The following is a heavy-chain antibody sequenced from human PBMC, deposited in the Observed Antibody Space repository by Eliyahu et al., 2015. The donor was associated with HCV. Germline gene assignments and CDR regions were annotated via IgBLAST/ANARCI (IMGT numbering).Heavy chain of an antibody. J-gene: IGHJ3*02. CDR1: GGSLSSGGYF. V-gene: IGHV4-31*03. CDR2: MYXXXXT. CDR3: AKLGYCSSITCPRGGGFDI. D-gene: IGHD2-2*01. Sequence: QVQLQESGPGLVEPSQTLSLTCTVXGGSLSSGGYFWSWIRQXPGKDLEFIGYMYXXXXTYYNPSLKSRVTISMDTSENQFSLKLSSVTAADTAVYYCAKLGYCSSITCPRGGGFDIWGQGTVVTVSS.